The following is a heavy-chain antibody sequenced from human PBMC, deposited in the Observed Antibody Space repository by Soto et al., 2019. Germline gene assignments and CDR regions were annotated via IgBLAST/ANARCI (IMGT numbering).Heavy chain of an antibody. CDR1: GGSISSYY. J-gene: IGHJ4*02. CDR3: ARASNWLAPFAY. CDR2: IYYSGST. V-gene: IGHV4-59*12. Sequence: TSETLSLTCTVSGGSISSYYWSWIRQPPGKGLEWIGYIYYSGSTNYNPSLKSRVTISVDTSKNQFSLKLSSVTAADTGIYYCARASNWLAPFAYWGLGTVVTVSS. D-gene: IGHD6-19*01.